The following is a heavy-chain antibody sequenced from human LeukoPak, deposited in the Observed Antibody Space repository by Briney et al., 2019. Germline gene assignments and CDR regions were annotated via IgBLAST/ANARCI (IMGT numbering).Heavy chain of an antibody. J-gene: IGHJ4*02. D-gene: IGHD6-13*01. CDR1: GVSFSGYY. Sequence: SETLSLTCAVYGVSFSGYYWSWIRQPPGKGLEWIGEINHSGSTNYNPSLKSRVTISVDTSKNQFSLKLSSVTAADTAVYYCARVGYSSSYSFDYWGQGPLVTVSS. CDR3: ARVGYSSSYSFDY. CDR2: INHSGST. V-gene: IGHV4-34*01.